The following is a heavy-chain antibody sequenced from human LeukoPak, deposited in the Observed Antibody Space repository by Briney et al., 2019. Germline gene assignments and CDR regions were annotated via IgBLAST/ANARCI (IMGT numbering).Heavy chain of an antibody. D-gene: IGHD5-18*01. CDR3: AKEWRVQLWFIDY. CDR1: GFTFSSYA. V-gene: IGHV3-23*01. CDR2: ISGSGGST. Sequence: GASLQISCAASGFTFSSYAMSWVRQAPGKGLEWVSAISGSGGSTYYADSVKGRFTISRDNSKNTLYLQMNSLRAEDTAVYYCAKEWRVQLWFIDYWGQGTLVTVSS. J-gene: IGHJ4*02.